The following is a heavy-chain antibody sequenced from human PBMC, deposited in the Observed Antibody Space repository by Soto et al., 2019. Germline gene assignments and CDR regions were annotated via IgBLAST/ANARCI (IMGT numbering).Heavy chain of an antibody. D-gene: IGHD1-26*01. CDR2: IRETGNT. CDR3: AKQQMGVIRALDY. J-gene: IGHJ4*02. V-gene: IGHV3-23*01. Sequence: GGSLRLSCAASGFTFSNYAMSWIRQAPGKGLEWVSTIRETGNTYYADSVRGRFATSRDNSENTLYLQMSSLRAEDTAVYYCAKQQMGVIRALDYWGQGTLVTAPQ. CDR1: GFTFSNYA.